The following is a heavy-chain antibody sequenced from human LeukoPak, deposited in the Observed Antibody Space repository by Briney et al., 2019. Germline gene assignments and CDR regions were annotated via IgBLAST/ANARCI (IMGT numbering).Heavy chain of an antibody. D-gene: IGHD2-15*01. J-gene: IGHJ4*02. Sequence: GASVKVSCKASGYTFNNYDVYWVRQATGQGLEWLGWMNPNSGNAGYAEKFQGRLTMTMNTSITTAYMELSSLRSEDTALYYCARCSVGVRKGIDFWGQGTLVTVSS. V-gene: IGHV1-8*01. CDR1: GYTFNNYD. CDR3: ARCSVGVRKGIDF. CDR2: MNPNSGNA.